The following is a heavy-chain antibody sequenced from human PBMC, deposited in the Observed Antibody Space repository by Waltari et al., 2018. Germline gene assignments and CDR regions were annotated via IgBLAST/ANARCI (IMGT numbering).Heavy chain of an antibody. Sequence: QLQLQESGPGLVKPSETLSLTCTVSGGSISSSSYYWGWIRQPPGKGLEWIGSIYYSGSTYYNPSLKSRVTISVDTSKNQFSLRLSSVTAADTAVYYCATSAARPYYFDYWGQGTLVTVSS. D-gene: IGHD6-6*01. J-gene: IGHJ4*02. CDR2: IYYSGST. CDR1: GGSISSSSYY. V-gene: IGHV4-39*01. CDR3: ATSAARPYYFDY.